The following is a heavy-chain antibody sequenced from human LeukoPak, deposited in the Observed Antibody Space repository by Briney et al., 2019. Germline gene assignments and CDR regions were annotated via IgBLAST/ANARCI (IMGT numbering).Heavy chain of an antibody. V-gene: IGHV1-69*08. J-gene: IGHJ5*02. CDR1: GGTFRSHI. CDR2: ITPVINSA. CDR3: TRVNLRGSQYNWFDH. D-gene: IGHD3-16*01. Sequence: ASVKVSCKTSGGTFRSHIFSWVRQAPGQGLEWMGRITPVINSAKYAQKFRDRLTITADTSTGTAYMELSSLTPDDTALYYCTRVNLRGSQYNWFDHWGQGTLVIVSS.